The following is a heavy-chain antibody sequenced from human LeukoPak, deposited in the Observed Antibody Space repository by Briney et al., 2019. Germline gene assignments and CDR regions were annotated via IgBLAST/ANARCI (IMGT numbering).Heavy chain of an antibody. J-gene: IGHJ6*03. CDR3: AKDLRIAVAGTPYYYYYYMDV. CDR1: GFTFSSYW. V-gene: IGHV3-7*01. CDR2: IKQDGSEK. D-gene: IGHD6-19*01. Sequence: GGSLRLSCAASGFTFSSYWMSWVRQAPGKGLEWVANIKQDGSEKYYVDPVKGRFTISRDNAKNSLYLQMNSLRAEDTAVYYCAKDLRIAVAGTPYYYYYYMDVWGKGTTVTVSS.